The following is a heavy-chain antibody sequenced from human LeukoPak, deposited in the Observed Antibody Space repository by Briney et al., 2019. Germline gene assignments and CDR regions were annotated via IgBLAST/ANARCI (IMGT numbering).Heavy chain of an antibody. CDR2: IYYSGST. J-gene: IGHJ4*02. D-gene: IGHD3-22*01. CDR1: GGSISSYY. V-gene: IGHV4-59*08. CDR3: AGPYYDSSGYIWYFDY. Sequence: SETLSLTCTVSGGSISSYYWSWIRQPPGKGLEWIGYIYYSGSTNYNPSLKSRVTISVDTSKNQFSLKLSSVTAADTAVYYCAGPYYDSSGYIWYFDYWGQGTLVTVSS.